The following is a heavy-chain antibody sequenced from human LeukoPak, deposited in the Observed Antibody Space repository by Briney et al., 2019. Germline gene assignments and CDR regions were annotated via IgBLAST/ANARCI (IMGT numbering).Heavy chain of an antibody. V-gene: IGHV4-59*08. CDR3: ATLLSSSWSIDY. D-gene: IGHD6-13*01. CDR1: GGSISSYS. CDR2: IYYSGST. Sequence: PSETLSLTYSVSGGSISSYSWSWIRQPPGKGLEWIGYIYYSGSTNYNPSLKSRVTISVDTSKNQFSLKLSSVTAADTAVYYCATLLSSSWSIDYWGQGTLVTVSS. J-gene: IGHJ4*02.